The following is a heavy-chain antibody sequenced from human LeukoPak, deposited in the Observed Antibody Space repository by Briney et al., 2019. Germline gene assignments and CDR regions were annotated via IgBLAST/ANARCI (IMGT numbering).Heavy chain of an antibody. CDR1: GGSISSGGYS. Sequence: SQTLSLTCAVSGGSISSGGYSWSWIRQPPGKGLEWIGYIYHSGSTYYHPSLKSRVTISVDRSKNQFSLKLSSVTAADTAVYYCARGLLGWAALDYWGQGTLVTVSS. V-gene: IGHV4-30-2*01. D-gene: IGHD2/OR15-2a*01. CDR2: IYHSGST. J-gene: IGHJ4*02. CDR3: ARGLLGWAALDY.